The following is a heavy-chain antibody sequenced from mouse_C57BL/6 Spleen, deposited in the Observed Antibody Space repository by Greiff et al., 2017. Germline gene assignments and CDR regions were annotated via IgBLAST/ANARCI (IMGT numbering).Heavy chain of an antibody. CDR3: ARLYYYGYCDY. D-gene: IGHD1-1*01. V-gene: IGHV8-8*01. CDR2: IWWDDDK. Sequence: QVTLKVSGPGILQPSQTLSLTCSFSGFSLSTFGMGVGWIRHPSGKGLEWLAHIWWDDDKSYHPALKSLLTISKDTSKNQVFLKIANVDTADTATYYCARLYYYGYCDYWGQGTTLTVSS. CDR1: GFSLSTFGMG. J-gene: IGHJ2*01.